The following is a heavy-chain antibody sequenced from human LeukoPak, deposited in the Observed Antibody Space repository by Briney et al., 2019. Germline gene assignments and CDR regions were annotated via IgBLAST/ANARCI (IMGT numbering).Heavy chain of an antibody. D-gene: IGHD1-1*01. CDR1: GGSISSSSYY. CDR2: IYYSGST. Sequence: SETLSLTCTVSGGSISSSSYYWGWIRQPPGKGLEWIGNIYYSGSTYYSPSLKSRVTISVDTSKNQFSLKLSSVTAADTAVYYCARPVPSRLGWFDPWGQGNLVTVSS. V-gene: IGHV4-39*01. J-gene: IGHJ5*02. CDR3: ARPVPSRLGWFDP.